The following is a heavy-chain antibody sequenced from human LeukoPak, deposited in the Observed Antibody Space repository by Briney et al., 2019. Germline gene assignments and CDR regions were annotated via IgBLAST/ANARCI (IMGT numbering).Heavy chain of an antibody. CDR1: GFTFSNSA. CDR2: ISGNGIST. V-gene: IGHV3-23*01. Sequence: GGSLRLSCTASGFTFSNSAMSWVRQAPGKGLEWVSTISGNGISTYQSDSVKGRFTVSRDNSNNTLYLQMNSLRAEDTAVYYCAKDGYGSGSLAFYNWFDPWGLGTLVTVSS. J-gene: IGHJ5*02. D-gene: IGHD3-10*01. CDR3: AKDGYGSGSLAFYNWFDP.